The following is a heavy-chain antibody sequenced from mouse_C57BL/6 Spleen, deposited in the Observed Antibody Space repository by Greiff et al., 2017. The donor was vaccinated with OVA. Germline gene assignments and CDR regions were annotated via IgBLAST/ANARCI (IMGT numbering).Heavy chain of an antibody. CDR2: IYPGDGDT. J-gene: IGHJ2*01. Sequence: VKLLESGPELVKPGASVKISCKASGYAFSSSWMNWVKQRPGKGLEWIGRIYPGDGDTNYNGKFKGKATLTADKSSSTAYMQLSSLTSEDSAVYFCARQNYGSLLDYWGQGTTLTVSS. CDR3: ARQNYGSLLDY. D-gene: IGHD1-1*01. CDR1: GYAFSSSW. V-gene: IGHV1-82*01.